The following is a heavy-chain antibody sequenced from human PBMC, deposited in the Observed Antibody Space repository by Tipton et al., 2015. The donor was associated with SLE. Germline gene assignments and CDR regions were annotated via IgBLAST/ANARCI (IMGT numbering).Heavy chain of an antibody. V-gene: IGHV3-7*01. CDR1: GFTFSSYW. CDR2: IKQDGSEK. Sequence: GSLRLSCEASGFTFSSYWMTWVRQAPGRGLEWVANIKQDGSEKYYVDSVKGRFTISRDNAKNSLYLQMNSERAEDTAVYYCARASSTPYYYYYGMDVWGQGTTVTVSS. CDR3: ARASSTPYYYYYGMDV. J-gene: IGHJ6*02. D-gene: IGHD2/OR15-2a*01.